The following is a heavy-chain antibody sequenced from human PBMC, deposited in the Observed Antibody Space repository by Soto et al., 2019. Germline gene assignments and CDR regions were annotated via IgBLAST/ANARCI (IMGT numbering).Heavy chain of an antibody. CDR1: GFSVSSRH. CDR3: ARLGPYGSETYSFRYNWFDP. CDR2: IYSGGNS. Sequence: PGGSLRLSCTTSGFSVSSRHMSWVRQAPGKGLDWVSVIYSGGNSYYAVSVQGRFTISRDNSKNTVYLQMNSLRGEDTAIYYCARLGPYGSETYSFRYNWFDPWGQGTLVTSPQ. J-gene: IGHJ5*02. D-gene: IGHD3-10*01. V-gene: IGHV3-53*01.